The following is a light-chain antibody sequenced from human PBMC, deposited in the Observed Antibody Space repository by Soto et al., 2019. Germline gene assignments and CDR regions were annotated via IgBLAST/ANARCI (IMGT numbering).Light chain of an antibody. Sequence: GDSVTMTCRASQNISTSLAWYQHKPGKAPTLLIYAASSLESGVPSRFSGSGSGTEFTLTISSLQPEDFATYFCLQHNSYPITFGQGTRLEIK. CDR2: AAS. V-gene: IGKV1-5*01. CDR3: LQHNSYPIT. J-gene: IGKJ5*01. CDR1: QNISTS.